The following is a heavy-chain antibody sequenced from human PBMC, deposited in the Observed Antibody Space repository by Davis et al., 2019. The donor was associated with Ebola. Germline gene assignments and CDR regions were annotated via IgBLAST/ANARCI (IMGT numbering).Heavy chain of an antibody. V-gene: IGHV3-74*01. J-gene: IGHJ6*04. CDR1: RVTSTTNW. CDR3: ARCSPYSKYGMDV. D-gene: IGHD5-18*01. Sequence: HTGGSLRLSCAASRVTSTTNWIHWVRQAPGKGLVWVSRINPDGTKTGYADSVRGRFTISRDIAKNTLFLQMNSLRAEDTAVYYCARCSPYSKYGMDVWGKGTTVTVSS. CDR2: INPDGTKT.